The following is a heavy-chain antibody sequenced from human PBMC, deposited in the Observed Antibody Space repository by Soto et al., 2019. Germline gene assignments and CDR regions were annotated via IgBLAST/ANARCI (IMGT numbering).Heavy chain of an antibody. Sequence: QLQLQQSGPGLVRPSETLSLSCTVSGGSISSSGYYWGWIRQPPGKGLEWIGSLYYSGTTYYKPDLKSRVTTAAETSKNQFSLNLSSVTAADTAVYFCARGISGSYPYGMDVWGQGTTVTVS. CDR2: LYYSGTT. J-gene: IGHJ6*02. CDR3: ARGISGSYPYGMDV. V-gene: IGHV4-39*01. CDR1: GGSISSSGYY. D-gene: IGHD1-26*01.